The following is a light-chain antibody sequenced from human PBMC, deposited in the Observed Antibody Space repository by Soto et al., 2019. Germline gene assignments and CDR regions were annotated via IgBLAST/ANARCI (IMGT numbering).Light chain of an antibody. J-gene: IGKJ3*01. CDR3: KQYTSYSQFT. CDR1: QSIKNW. V-gene: IGKV1-5*03. CDR2: KAS. Sequence: DIQMTQSPSTLSASVGDRVTITCRASQSIKNWLAWYQQKPGEAPKLLIYKASTLESGVPSRFSGSGSGTEFTLTISCLQPDDVATYYCKQYTSYSQFTFGPGTKVDIK.